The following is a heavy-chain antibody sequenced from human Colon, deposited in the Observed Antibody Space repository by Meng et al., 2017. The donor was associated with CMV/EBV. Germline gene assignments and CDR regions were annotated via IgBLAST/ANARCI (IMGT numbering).Heavy chain of an antibody. V-gene: IGHV4-30-2*01. Sequence: LGDGTYSWSWIRQRAGKGLEWIGYIYHSENTYYNPSVKSRVTISLDKSKNQFSLNVTYVTAADTAVYYCARGYGSRFRELITYYFDFWGQGTLVTVSS. CDR3: ARGYGSRFRELITYYFDF. CDR1: LGDGTYS. CDR2: IYHSENT. D-gene: IGHD3-10*01. J-gene: IGHJ4*02.